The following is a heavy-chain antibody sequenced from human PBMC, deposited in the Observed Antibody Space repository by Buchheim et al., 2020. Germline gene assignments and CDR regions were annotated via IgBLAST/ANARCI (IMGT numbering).Heavy chain of an antibody. D-gene: IGHD3-16*01. CDR1: GFTLSDFT. V-gene: IGHV3-21*01. J-gene: IGHJ3*02. CDR2: ISASGAYM. CDR3: ARGEYGGEPKEDAFDI. Sequence: EQLVESGGGLVKPGGSLRVSCTGSGFTLSDFTIHWVRQAPGKGLEWVSGISASGAYMFYADSVKGRLAVSRDNAKDSVFLQMDSLRGEDTAVYYCARGEYGGEPKEDAFDIWGQGT.